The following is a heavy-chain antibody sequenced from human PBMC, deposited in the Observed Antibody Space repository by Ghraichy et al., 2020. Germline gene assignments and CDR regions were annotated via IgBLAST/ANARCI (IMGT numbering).Heavy chain of an antibody. D-gene: IGHD6-19*01. CDR1: GFTFSSYG. CDR3: AKEYSSGWYTPFDY. J-gene: IGHJ4*02. Sequence: GGSLRLSCAASGFTFSSYGMHWVRQALGKGLEWVAVISYDGSNKYYADSVKGRFTISRDNSKNTLYLQMNSLRAEDTAVYYCAKEYSSGWYTPFDYWGQGTLVTVSS. V-gene: IGHV3-30*18. CDR2: ISYDGSNK.